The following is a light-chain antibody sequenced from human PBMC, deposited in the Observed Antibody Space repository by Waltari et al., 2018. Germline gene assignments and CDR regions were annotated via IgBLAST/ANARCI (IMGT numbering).Light chain of an antibody. CDR2: GAS. CDR3: QQYYNWPRT. CDR1: QGVGPN. J-gene: IGKJ1*01. V-gene: IGKV3-15*01. Sequence: EIVMTQSPATPSVAPGERANLPCRASQGVGPNLAWYQQKPGQAPRVLIYGASTRPTGVPATFSGSGSGTEFTLTISSVQSEEFAVYYCQQYYNWPRTFGQGTKVEIK.